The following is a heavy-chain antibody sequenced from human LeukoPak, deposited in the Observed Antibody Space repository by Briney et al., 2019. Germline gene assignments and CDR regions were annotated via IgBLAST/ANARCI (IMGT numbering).Heavy chain of an antibody. D-gene: IGHD6-13*01. CDR2: ISWNSGSI. CDR3: AIPSLEYSSSWPLDY. Sequence: PGGSLRLSCAASGFTFDDYAMHWVRHAPGKGLEWVSGISWNSGSIGYADSVKGRFTISRDNAKNSLYLQMNSLRAEDTALYYCAIPSLEYSSSWPLDYWGQGTLVTVS. V-gene: IGHV3-9*01. J-gene: IGHJ4*02. CDR1: GFTFDDYA.